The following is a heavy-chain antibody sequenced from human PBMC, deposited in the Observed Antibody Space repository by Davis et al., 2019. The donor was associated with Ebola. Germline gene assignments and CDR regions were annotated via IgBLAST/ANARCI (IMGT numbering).Heavy chain of an antibody. V-gene: IGHV3-7*03. CDR2: IKQDGSEK. Sequence: GGSLRLSCAASGFTFSSYWMSWVRQAPGKGLEWVANIKQDGSEKYYVDSVKGRFTISRDNAKNSLYLQMNSLRAEDTAVYYCARESITIFGVVDTYNWFDPWGQGTLVTVSS. J-gene: IGHJ5*02. D-gene: IGHD3-3*01. CDR3: ARESITIFGVVDTYNWFDP. CDR1: GFTFSSYW.